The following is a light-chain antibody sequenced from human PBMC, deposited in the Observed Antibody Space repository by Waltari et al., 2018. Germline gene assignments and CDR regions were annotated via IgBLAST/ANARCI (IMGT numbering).Light chain of an antibody. V-gene: IGLV2-14*03. J-gene: IGLJ2*01. CDR2: DLT. CDR1: SDDIGAYSY. CDR3: SAYTSRGTLK. Sequence: QSALTQPASVSGSPGQSITISCTGTSDDIGAYSYVTWYHQRPGKVPKLIPYDLTERPSVGSNRFSGSKSGSTAALTVSGLQAEDEGLFYCSAYTSRGTLKFGGGTRVTVL.